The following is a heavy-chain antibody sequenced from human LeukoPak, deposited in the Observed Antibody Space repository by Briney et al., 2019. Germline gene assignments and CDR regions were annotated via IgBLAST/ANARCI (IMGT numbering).Heavy chain of an antibody. D-gene: IGHD3-16*02. CDR3: ATARVIAVNSGDPRYFDY. J-gene: IGHJ4*02. CDR2: INHSGST. CDR1: GGSLRGYH. V-gene: IGHV4-34*01. Sequence: SETLSLTCAVCGGSLRGYHWSCIRQPPGKGLEWIGEINHSGSTNYNPSLKSRVTISVDTSKNQFSLKLSSVTAADTAVYYCATARVIAVNSGDPRYFDYWGQGTLVTVSS.